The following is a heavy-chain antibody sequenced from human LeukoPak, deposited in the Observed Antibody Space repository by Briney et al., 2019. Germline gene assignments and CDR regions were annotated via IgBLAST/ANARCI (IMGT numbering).Heavy chain of an antibody. V-gene: IGHV3-48*02. D-gene: IGHD3-10*01. CDR3: ARDVYYSFDY. CDR1: GFTVSRNY. J-gene: IGHJ4*01. Sequence: GGSLRLSCAASGFTVSRNYMNWVRQAPGKGLEWISYITSSSNAMCYADSVKGRFIISRDNAKNSLYLQMSSLRDEDTAVYYCARDVYYSFDYWGQGSLVTVSS. CDR2: ITSSSNAM.